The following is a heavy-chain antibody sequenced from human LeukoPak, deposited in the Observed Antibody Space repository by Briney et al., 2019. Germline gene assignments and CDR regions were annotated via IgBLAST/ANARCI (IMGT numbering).Heavy chain of an antibody. CDR2: IWYDGSNK. Sequence: GGSLRLSCAASGFTFSSYGMHWVRQAPGKGLEWVAVIWYDGSNKYYADSVKGRFTISRDNSKNTLYLQMNSLRAEDTTVYYCARGRAVAGNQGFDYWGRGTLVTVSS. D-gene: IGHD6-19*01. CDR1: GFTFSSYG. V-gene: IGHV3-33*01. CDR3: ARGRAVAGNQGFDY. J-gene: IGHJ4*02.